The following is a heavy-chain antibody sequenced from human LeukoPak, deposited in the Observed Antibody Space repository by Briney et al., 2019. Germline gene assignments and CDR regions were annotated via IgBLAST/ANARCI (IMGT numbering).Heavy chain of an antibody. CDR3: ARGPEDSSSWYRRDYYYYMDV. Sequence: GASVKVSCKASGYTFTSYYMHWVRQAPGQGLEWMGIINPSGGSTSYAQKFQGRVTMTRDTSTSTVYMELSSLRSEDTAVYYCARGPEDSSSWYRRDYYYYMDVWGKGTTVTISS. CDR1: GYTFTSYY. V-gene: IGHV1-46*01. D-gene: IGHD6-13*01. J-gene: IGHJ6*03. CDR2: INPSGGST.